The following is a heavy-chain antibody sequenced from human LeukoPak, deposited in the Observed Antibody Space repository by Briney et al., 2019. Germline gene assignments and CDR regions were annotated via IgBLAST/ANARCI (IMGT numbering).Heavy chain of an antibody. CDR3: ARANGDYVGVRYFDL. V-gene: IGHV1-69*13. CDR1: GGTFSSYA. J-gene: IGHJ2*01. CDR2: IIPIFGTA. Sequence: SVKVSCKASGGTFSSYAISWVRQAPGQGLEWMGGIIPIFGTANYAQKFQGRVTIIADESTSTAYMELSSLRSEDTAVYYCARANGDYVGVRYFDLWGRGTLVTVSS. D-gene: IGHD4-17*01.